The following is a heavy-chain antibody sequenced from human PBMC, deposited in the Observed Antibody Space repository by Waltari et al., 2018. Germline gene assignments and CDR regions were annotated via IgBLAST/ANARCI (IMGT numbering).Heavy chain of an antibody. CDR2: ISGSGGST. V-gene: IGHV3-23*01. CDR3: AKPGEDYGGNSGANDY. Sequence: EVQLLESGGGLVQPGGSLRLSCAASGFTFSSYAMSWVRQAPGKGLEWVSAISGSGGSTYYADSVKGRFTISRDNSKNTLYLQMNSLRAEDTAVYYCAKPGEDYGGNSGANDYWGQGTLVTVSS. CDR1: GFTFSSYA. J-gene: IGHJ4*02. D-gene: IGHD4-17*01.